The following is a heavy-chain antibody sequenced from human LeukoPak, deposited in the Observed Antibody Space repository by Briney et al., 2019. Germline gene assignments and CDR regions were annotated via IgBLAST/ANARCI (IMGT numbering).Heavy chain of an antibody. V-gene: IGHV3-21*01. CDR2: ISSSSSYI. J-gene: IGHJ5*02. Sequence: PGGSLRLSCAASGFTFSSYSMNWVRQAPGKGLEWVSSISSSSSYIYYADSVKGRFTISRDNAKNSLYLQMNSLRAGDTAVYYCTRGGSEGFDPWGQGTLVTVSS. CDR1: GFTFSSYS. CDR3: TRGGSEGFDP.